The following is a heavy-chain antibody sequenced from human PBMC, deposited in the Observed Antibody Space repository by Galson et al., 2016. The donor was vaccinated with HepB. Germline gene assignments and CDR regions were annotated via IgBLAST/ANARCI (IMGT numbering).Heavy chain of an antibody. V-gene: IGHV3-74*01. J-gene: IGHJ6*02. CDR2: IDSDGRTT. D-gene: IGHD3-22*01. CDR1: GFTLSRYW. CDR3: ARVGSSGLWGYYYGMDV. Sequence: SLRLSCAASGFTLSRYWMTWVRQAPGKGLEWVSRIDSDGRTTSYADSVRGRFTMSRENAENTMFLQMNSLSAEDTAVYYCARVGSSGLWGYYYGMDVWGQGTTVTVSS.